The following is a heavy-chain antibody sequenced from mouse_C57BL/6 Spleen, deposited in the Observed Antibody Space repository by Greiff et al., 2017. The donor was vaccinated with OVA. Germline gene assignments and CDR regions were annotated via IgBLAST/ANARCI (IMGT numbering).Heavy chain of an antibody. V-gene: IGHV1-15*01. Sequence: VQLVESGAELVRPGASVTLSCKASGYTFTDYEMHWVKQTPVHGLEWIGAIDPETGCTAYNQKFKGKAILTADKSSSTAYMELRSLTSEDAAVYYCTRMEHRYFDVWGTGTTVTVAS. J-gene: IGHJ1*03. CDR2: IDPETGCT. CDR1: GYTFTDYE. CDR3: TRMEHRYFDV.